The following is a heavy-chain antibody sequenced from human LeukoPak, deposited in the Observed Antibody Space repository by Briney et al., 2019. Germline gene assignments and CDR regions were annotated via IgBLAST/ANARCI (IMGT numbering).Heavy chain of an antibody. J-gene: IGHJ3*02. V-gene: IGHV1-69*06. Sequence: SVKVSCKASGGTFNKYSISWVRQAPGQGPEWMGGIIPMFVTANYAQKFQGRLTITADKSTSTAYMELSSLRSEDTVVYYCARDDFSSARAFDIWGQGQWSPSLQ. CDR1: GGTFNKYS. D-gene: IGHD6-13*01. CDR3: ARDDFSSARAFDI. CDR2: IIPMFVTA.